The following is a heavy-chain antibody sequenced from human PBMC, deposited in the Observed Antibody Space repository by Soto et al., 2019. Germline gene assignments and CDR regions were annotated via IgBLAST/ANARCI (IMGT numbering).Heavy chain of an antibody. CDR1: GYSISSGYY. Sequence: SETLSLTCTVSGYSISSGYYWGWIRQPPGKGLEWIGSAYHRGTSYYNPSLQSRVTISVDTSKNQFSLRLTSVTAADTAVYYCARGNGYYETSGDFNSWGQGALVTVSS. CDR2: AYHRGTS. CDR3: ARGNGYYETSGDFNS. D-gene: IGHD3-22*01. J-gene: IGHJ4*02. V-gene: IGHV4-38-2*02.